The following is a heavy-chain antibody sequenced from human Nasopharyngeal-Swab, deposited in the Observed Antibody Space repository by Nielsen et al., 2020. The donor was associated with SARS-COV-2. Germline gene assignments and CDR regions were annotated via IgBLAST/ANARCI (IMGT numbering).Heavy chain of an antibody. Sequence: GESLKISCAASGFTFSNAWMSWVRQAPGKGLEWVGRIKSKTVGGTTDYAAPVKGRFTISRDDSKNTLYLQMNSLKTEDTAVYYCTTDSKRLRQWLVLDYYYMDVWGKGTTVTVSS. V-gene: IGHV3-15*01. D-gene: IGHD6-19*01. CDR2: IKSKTVGGTT. CDR3: TTDSKRLRQWLVLDYYYMDV. J-gene: IGHJ6*03. CDR1: GFTFSNAW.